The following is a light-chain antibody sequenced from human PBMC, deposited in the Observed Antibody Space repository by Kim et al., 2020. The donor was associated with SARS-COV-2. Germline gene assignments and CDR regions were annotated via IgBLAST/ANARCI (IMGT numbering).Light chain of an antibody. V-gene: IGLV3-19*01. CDR2: GKY. Sequence: ALGQTVRLTCQGDSLRNYYATWYQQRPGQAPTLVLYGKYDRPSGIPDRFSGSASGNTASLTITGAQAEDEGDYYCSSRDSTGDHVVFGGRTKLAVL. CDR3: SSRDSTGDHVV. J-gene: IGLJ3*02. CDR1: SLRNYY.